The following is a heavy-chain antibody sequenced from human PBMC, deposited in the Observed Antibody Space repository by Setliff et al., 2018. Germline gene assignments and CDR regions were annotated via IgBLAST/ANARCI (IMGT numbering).Heavy chain of an antibody. CDR3: ARDNTMVGATDY. Sequence: SETLSLTCTVSGGSISRGSYYWSWIRQPAGKGLEWIGRLHTSGSIDYNPSLKSRVTISVDTSKNQFSLRLRSVTAADTAVYFCARDNTMVGATDYWGLGTLVTVSS. D-gene: IGHD1-26*01. J-gene: IGHJ4*02. V-gene: IGHV4-61*02. CDR2: LHTSGSI. CDR1: GGSISRGSYY.